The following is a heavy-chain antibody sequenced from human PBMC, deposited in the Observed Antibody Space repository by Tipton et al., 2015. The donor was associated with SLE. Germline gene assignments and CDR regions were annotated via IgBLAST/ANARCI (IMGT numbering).Heavy chain of an antibody. CDR2: INAGNGNT. D-gene: IGHD4-17*01. CDR1: GYTFTSYA. Sequence: QLVQSGAEVKKPGASVKVSCKASGYTFTSYAMHWVRQAPGQRLEWIGWINAGNGNTKYSQKFQGRVTITRDTSASTAYMELSSLISEDTAVYYCARVTYGEGAFDIWGQGTMVTVSP. V-gene: IGHV1-3*01. J-gene: IGHJ3*02. CDR3: ARVTYGEGAFDI.